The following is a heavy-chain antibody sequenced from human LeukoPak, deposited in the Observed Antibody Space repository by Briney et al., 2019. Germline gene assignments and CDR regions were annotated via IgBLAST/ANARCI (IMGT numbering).Heavy chain of an antibody. V-gene: IGHV3-48*03. Sequence: GGSLRLSCAASGFTFSSYEMNWVRQAPGKGLEWVSYISSSGTTIYYADSVKGRITISRDNAKNSLFLQMHSLRVEDTAVYYCARDNEMPFDYWGQGTLVTVSS. CDR1: GFTFSSYE. D-gene: IGHD5-24*01. CDR3: ARDNEMPFDY. J-gene: IGHJ4*02. CDR2: ISSSGTTI.